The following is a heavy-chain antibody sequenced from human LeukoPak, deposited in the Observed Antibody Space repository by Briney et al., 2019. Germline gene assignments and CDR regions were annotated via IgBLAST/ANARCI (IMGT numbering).Heavy chain of an antibody. D-gene: IGHD3-3*01. CDR2: IYYSGST. J-gene: IGHJ5*02. Sequence: SQTLSLTCTVSGGSISSGGYYWSWIRQHPGKGLEWIGYIYYSGSTYYNPSLKSRVTISVDTSKNQFSLKLSSVTAADTAVYYCARRNYDFWSGYYIENWFDPWGQGTLVTVSS. CDR1: GGSISSGGYY. CDR3: ARRNYDFWSGYYIENWFDP. V-gene: IGHV4-31*03.